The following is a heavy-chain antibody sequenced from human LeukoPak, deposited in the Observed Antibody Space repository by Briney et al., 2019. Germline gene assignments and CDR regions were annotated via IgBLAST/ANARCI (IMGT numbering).Heavy chain of an antibody. D-gene: IGHD3-10*01. V-gene: IGHV1-2*04. J-gene: IGHJ3*02. CDR1: GYTFTSYG. CDR3: ARGAQGIDAFDI. Sequence: ASVKVSCKASGYTFTSYGISWVRQAPGQGLEWMGWINPNSGGTNYAQKFQGWVTMTRDTSISTAYMELSRLRSDDTAVYYCARGAQGIDAFDIWGQGTMVTVSS. CDR2: INPNSGGT.